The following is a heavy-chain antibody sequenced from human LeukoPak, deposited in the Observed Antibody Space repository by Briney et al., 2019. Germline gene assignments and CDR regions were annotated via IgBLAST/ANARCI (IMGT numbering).Heavy chain of an antibody. D-gene: IGHD3-10*01. CDR3: ARDLMVRGVYAWFDP. V-gene: IGHV1-18*01. CDR1: GYTFIDYG. J-gene: IGHJ5*02. CDR2: FSPLNGNT. Sequence: ASVKVSCKVSGYTFIDYGFTWVRQAPGQGLEWMGWFSPLNGNTNYGQKFQGRVTMTRDTSISTAYMELSRLRSDDTAVYYCARDLMVRGVYAWFDPWGRGTLVTVSS.